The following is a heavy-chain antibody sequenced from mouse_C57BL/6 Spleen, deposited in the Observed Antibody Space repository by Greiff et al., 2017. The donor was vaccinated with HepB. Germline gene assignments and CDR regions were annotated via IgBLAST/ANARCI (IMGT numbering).Heavy chain of an antibody. CDR3: AREVYYGSSYDAMDY. D-gene: IGHD1-1*01. Sequence: EVKLVESGGGLVQPGGSLKLSCAASGFTFSDYYMYWVRQTPEKRLEWVAYISNGGGSTYYPDTVKGRFTISRDNAKNTLYLQMSRLKSEDTAMYYCAREVYYGSSYDAMDYWGQGTSVTVSS. CDR1: GFTFSDYY. V-gene: IGHV5-12*01. J-gene: IGHJ4*01. CDR2: ISNGGGST.